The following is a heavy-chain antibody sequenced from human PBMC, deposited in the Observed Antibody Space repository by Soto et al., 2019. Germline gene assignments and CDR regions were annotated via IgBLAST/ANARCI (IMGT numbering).Heavy chain of an antibody. CDR3: ARGGDYSDNWFDP. CDR1: GGSFSGYY. D-gene: IGHD4-4*01. CDR2: INHSGST. V-gene: IGHV4-34*01. Sequence: SVTLSLTCAVDGGSFSGYYLSWIRQPPGKGLEWIGEINHSGSTNYNPSLKSRVTISVDTSKNQFSLKLSSVTAADTAVYYCARGGDYSDNWFDPWGQGTLVTVSS. J-gene: IGHJ5*02.